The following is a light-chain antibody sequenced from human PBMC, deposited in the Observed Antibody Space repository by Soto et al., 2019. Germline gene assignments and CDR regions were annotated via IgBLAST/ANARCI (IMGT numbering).Light chain of an antibody. V-gene: IGKV1-39*01. CDR2: AAS. CDR1: QSISSY. J-gene: IGKJ1*01. CDR3: QQSYDAPRT. Sequence: DIQMTQSPSSLSASVGDRVTITCLASQSISSYLNWYQQKPGKAPKLLIYAASSLQSGVPSRFSGSGSGKDFTLTISSLQPEDYATHYSQQSYDAPRTFGQGTKVDIX.